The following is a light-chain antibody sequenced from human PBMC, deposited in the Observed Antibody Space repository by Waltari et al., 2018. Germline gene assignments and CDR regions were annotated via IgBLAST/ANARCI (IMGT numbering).Light chain of an antibody. CDR1: SSDVGVYNY. Sequence: QSALTQPPSASGSPGQSVTISCTGTSSDVGVYNYVSWYQQHPGKAPKLMIYEVSKRPSGGPDRFSGSKSGNTASLTVSGLQAEDEADYYCSSYAGSNKLVFGGGTKLTVL. J-gene: IGLJ2*01. V-gene: IGLV2-8*01. CDR2: EVS. CDR3: SSYAGSNKLV.